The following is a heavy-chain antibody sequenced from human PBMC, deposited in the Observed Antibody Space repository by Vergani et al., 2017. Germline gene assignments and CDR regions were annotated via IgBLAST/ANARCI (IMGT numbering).Heavy chain of an antibody. CDR2: ISGSGGST. D-gene: IGHD6-19*01. V-gene: IGHV3-23*04. CDR3: AKEVGHSSGWFPYFDY. CDR1: GFTFSSYA. Sequence: EVQLVESGGGLVQPGGSLRLSCAASGFTFSSYAMSWVRQAPGKGLEWVSAISGSGGSTYYADSVKGRFTISRDNSKNTLYLQMNSLRAEDTAVDYCAKEVGHSSGWFPYFDYWGQGTLVTVSS. J-gene: IGHJ4*02.